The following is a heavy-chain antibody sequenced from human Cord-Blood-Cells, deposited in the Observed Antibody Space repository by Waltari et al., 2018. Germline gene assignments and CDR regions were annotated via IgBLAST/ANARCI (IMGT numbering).Heavy chain of an antibody. Sequence: QVQLQESGPGLVKPSETLSLTCAVSGYSISSGYYWGWIRQPPGKGLEWIGSIYHSGSTYYSPPLKSRVTISVDTSKNQFALKLSSVTAADTAVYYCARSYQWLGYFDYWGQGTLVTVSS. CDR3: ARSYQWLGYFDY. CDR1: GYSISSGYY. D-gene: IGHD6-19*01. J-gene: IGHJ4*02. V-gene: IGHV4-38-2*01. CDR2: IYHSGST.